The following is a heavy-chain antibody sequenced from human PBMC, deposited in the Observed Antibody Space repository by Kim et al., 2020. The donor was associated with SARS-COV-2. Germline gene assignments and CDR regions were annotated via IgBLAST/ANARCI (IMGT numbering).Heavy chain of an antibody. Sequence: GGSLRLSCAASGFSFNTYTMNWVRQAPGKGLEWVSSINSAGTYIYYADSLKGRFTISRDNTKNSVCLHMHSLRGEDTGLYYCARSSGTYFADRFDPWGQG. CDR3: ARSSGTYFADRFDP. V-gene: IGHV3-21*01. J-gene: IGHJ5*02. CDR2: INSAGTYI. D-gene: IGHD1-26*01. CDR1: GFSFNTYT.